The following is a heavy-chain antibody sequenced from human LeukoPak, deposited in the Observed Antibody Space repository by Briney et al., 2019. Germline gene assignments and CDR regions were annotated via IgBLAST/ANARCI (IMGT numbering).Heavy chain of an antibody. CDR3: AKGPNYFDS. CDR2: MNSDGSAT. V-gene: IGHV3-74*01. J-gene: IGHJ4*02. Sequence: GGSLRLSCAASGFSFSNYWMHWVRQAPGKGLVWVTRMNSDGSATYYADSVQGRFTISRDNAKNTLYLQMNGLRAEDTAMYFCAKGPNYFDSWGQGTLVTVSS. CDR1: GFSFSNYW.